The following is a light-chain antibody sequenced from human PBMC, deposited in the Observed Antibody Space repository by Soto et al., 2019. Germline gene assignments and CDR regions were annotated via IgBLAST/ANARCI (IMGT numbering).Light chain of an antibody. CDR3: QQYASSPPYS. V-gene: IGKV3-20*01. J-gene: IGKJ2*03. CDR1: QSVSSNY. CDR2: DAS. Sequence: EIVLTQSPATLSLSPGERATLSCRASQSVSSNYLAWYQQKPGQAPRLLIYDASTRATGIPDRFSGSGSGTDFTLTISRLEPEDFAVYYCQQYASSPPYSFGQGTKVDIK.